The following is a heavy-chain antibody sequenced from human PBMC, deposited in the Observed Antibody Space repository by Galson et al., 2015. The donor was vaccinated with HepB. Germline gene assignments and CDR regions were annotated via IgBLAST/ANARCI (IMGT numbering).Heavy chain of an antibody. D-gene: IGHD6-13*01. Sequence: CAISGDSVSSNSAAWNWIRQSPSRGLEWLGRTYYRSKWYNDYAVSVKSRITINPDTSKNQFSLQLNSVTPEDTAVYYCARERSSSLGYYYYMDVWGKGTTVTVSS. V-gene: IGHV6-1*01. CDR3: ARERSSSLGYYYYMDV. CDR2: TYYRSKWYN. J-gene: IGHJ6*03. CDR1: GDSVSSNSAA.